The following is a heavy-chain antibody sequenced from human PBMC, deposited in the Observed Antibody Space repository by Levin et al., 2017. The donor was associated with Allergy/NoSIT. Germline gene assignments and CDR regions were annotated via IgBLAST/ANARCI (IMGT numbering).Heavy chain of an antibody. V-gene: IGHV3-53*01. CDR1: GFTVSSNY. Sequence: GESLKISCAASGFTVSSNYMSWVRQAPGKGLEWVSVIYSGGSTYYADSVKGRFTISRDNSKNTLYLQMNSLRAEDTAVYYCAREVVPAARGWFDPWGQGTLVTVSS. D-gene: IGHD2-2*01. J-gene: IGHJ5*02. CDR3: AREVVPAARGWFDP. CDR2: IYSGGST.